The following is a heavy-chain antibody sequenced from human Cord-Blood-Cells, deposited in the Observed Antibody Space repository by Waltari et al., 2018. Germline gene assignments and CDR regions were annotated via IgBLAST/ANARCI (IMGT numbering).Heavy chain of an antibody. CDR3: ARGAAGESYWYFDL. CDR2: INRNSAGT. V-gene: IGHV1-2*04. D-gene: IGHD7-27*01. J-gene: IGHJ2*01. CDR1: GSTFTVYY. Sequence: QVQLVQSVAEVKKPGAYVKVLCKASGSTFTVYYLHWVRQAPGQGLEWMEWINRNSAGTNYVQKFQGWVTMTRDTSISTAYMELSRLRSDDTAVYYCARGAAGESYWYFDLWGRGTLVTVSS.